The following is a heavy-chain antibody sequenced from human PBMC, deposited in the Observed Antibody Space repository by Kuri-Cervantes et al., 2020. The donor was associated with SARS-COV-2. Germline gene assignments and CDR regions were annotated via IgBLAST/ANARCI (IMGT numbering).Heavy chain of an antibody. CDR2: IYHSGST. J-gene: IGHJ3*02. V-gene: IGHV4-38-2*02. Sequence: SETLSLTCTVSGYSISSGYYWGWIRQPPGKGLGWIGSIYHSGSTYYNPSLKSRVTISVDTSKNQFSLKLSSVTAADTAVYYCARGLGVAADAFDIWGQGTMVTVSS. CDR1: GYSISSGYY. D-gene: IGHD3-16*01. CDR3: ARGLGVAADAFDI.